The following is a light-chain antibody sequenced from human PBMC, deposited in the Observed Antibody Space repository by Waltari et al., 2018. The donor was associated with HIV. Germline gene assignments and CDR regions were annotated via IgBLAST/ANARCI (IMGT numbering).Light chain of an antibody. CDR3: QQYYRSPFS. CDR2: WAS. CDR1: QSVLYVSNNKNY. J-gene: IGKJ2*03. V-gene: IGKV4-1*01. Sequence: DIVMTQSPHSLAVSLGARATITCKSSQSVLYVSNNKNYLAWYQQKPGQPPKLLIYWASLRQSGVPDRFSGGGSGTDFTLTISSLQAEDVATYYCQQYYRSPFSFGQGTKLE.